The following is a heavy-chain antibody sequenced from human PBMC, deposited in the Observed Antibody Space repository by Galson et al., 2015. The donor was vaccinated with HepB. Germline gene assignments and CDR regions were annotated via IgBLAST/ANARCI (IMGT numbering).Heavy chain of an antibody. V-gene: IGHV1-2*06. J-gene: IGHJ6*02. Sequence: SVKVSCKASGYPFTGYYVHWVRQAPGQGLEWMGRINPNSGGTDYAQKFLGRVTLTRDTSISTAYMEMRRLRSDDTAIYYCARDGYCSGGNCYLQLSSYFPGMDVWGRGTTVTVSS. CDR3: ARDGYCSGGNCYLQLSSYFPGMDV. D-gene: IGHD2-15*01. CDR2: INPNSGGT. CDR1: GYPFTGYY.